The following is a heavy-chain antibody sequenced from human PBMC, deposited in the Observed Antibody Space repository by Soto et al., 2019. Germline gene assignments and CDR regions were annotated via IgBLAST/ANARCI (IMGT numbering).Heavy chain of an antibody. J-gene: IGHJ4*01. CDR1: GGSIDSGHSF. CDR2: VYYSGGT. D-gene: IGHD2-15*01. CDR3: ARVVEAATCHTDFDS. Sequence: SETLSLTCDVSGGSIDSGHSFWGWVRQPPGRGLDFVGSVYYSGGTYYNPALKSLVTVSVDTSQNQVSLRVRSGTVAETAMYYFARVVEAATCHTDFDSWGQGIVVTVSS. V-gene: IGHV4-39*01.